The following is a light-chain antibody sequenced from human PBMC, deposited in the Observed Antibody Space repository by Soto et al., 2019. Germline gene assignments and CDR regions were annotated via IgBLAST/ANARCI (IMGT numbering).Light chain of an antibody. J-gene: IGKJ4*01. V-gene: IGKV3-20*01. CDR2: GAS. CDR3: QQYGTSGT. CDR1: QRVSSNY. Sequence: EIVLTQSPGTLSLSPGERATLSCRASQRVSSNYLAWYQQKPGQAPRLLIYGASSRATGIPDRFSGSGSGTDFTLTISRLEPEDFEVYYCQQYGTSGTFGGGTKVEIK.